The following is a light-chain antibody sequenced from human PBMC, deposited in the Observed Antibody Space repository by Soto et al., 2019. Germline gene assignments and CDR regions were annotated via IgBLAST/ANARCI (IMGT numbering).Light chain of an antibody. CDR3: QVWDSSSDHYV. J-gene: IGLJ1*01. CDR2: DDG. CDR1: NIGSKS. V-gene: IGLV3-21*02. Sequence: SYELTQPPSVSVAPGRTATITRGGNNIGSKSVHWYHPKPGQAPVLAVYDDGDGPSGIPERISGSNSGNTATLTISRVEAGDEADYYCQVWDSSSDHYVFGTGTKVTVL.